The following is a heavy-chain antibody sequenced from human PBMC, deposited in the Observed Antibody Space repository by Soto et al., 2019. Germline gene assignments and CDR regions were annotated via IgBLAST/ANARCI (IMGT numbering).Heavy chain of an antibody. CDR1: GGSISSSSYY. CDR2: IYYSGST. CDR3: ARHRTVRWLPNNFDY. V-gene: IGHV4-39*01. J-gene: IGHJ4*02. Sequence: KTSETLSLTCTVSGGSISSSSYYWGWIRQPPGKGLEWIGSIYYSGSTYYNPSLKSRVTISVDTSKNQFSLKLSSVTAADTAVYYCARHRTVRWLPNNFDYWGQGTLVTVSS. D-gene: IGHD4-17*01.